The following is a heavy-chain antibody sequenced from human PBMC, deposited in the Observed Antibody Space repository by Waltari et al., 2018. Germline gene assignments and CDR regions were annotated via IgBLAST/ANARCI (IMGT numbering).Heavy chain of an antibody. J-gene: IGHJ4*02. Sequence: QVQLQQWGAGLLKPSETLSLTCAVYGGSFSGYYWSWIRQPPGKGLEWIGEINHSGSTNYNPSLKSRVTISVDTSKNQFSLKLSSVTAADTAVYYCARIPTLFWSGYSDYWGQGTLVTVSS. CDR3: ARIPTLFWSGYSDY. V-gene: IGHV4-34*01. D-gene: IGHD3-3*01. CDR2: INHSGST. CDR1: GGSFSGYY.